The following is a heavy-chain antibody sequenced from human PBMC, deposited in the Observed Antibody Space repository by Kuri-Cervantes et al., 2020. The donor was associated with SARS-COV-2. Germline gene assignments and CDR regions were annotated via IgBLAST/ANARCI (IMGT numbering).Heavy chain of an antibody. CDR3: AREGAGTLYTSRYYGMDV. V-gene: IGHV1-69*06. D-gene: IGHD3-10*01. CDR2: IIPIFGTA. J-gene: IGHJ6*02. Sequence: KISCAASGFTFSSYAISWVRQAPGQGLEWMGGIIPIFGTANYAQKFQGRVTITADKSTSTAYMELSSLRSEDTAVYYCAREGAGTLYTSRYYGMDVWGQGTTVTVSS. CDR1: GFTFSSYA.